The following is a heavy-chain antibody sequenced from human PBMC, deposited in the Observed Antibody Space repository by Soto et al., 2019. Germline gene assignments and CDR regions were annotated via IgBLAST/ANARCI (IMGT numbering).Heavy chain of an antibody. CDR1: GYTFTSYY. Sequence: GASVKVSCKASGYTFTSYYMHWVRQAPGQGLEWMGIINPSGGSTSYAQKFQGRVTMTRDTSTSTVYMELSSLRSEDTAVYYCARDRAMYYYDSSGYYRGFDYWGQGTLVTVSS. J-gene: IGHJ4*02. CDR2: INPSGGST. D-gene: IGHD3-22*01. V-gene: IGHV1-46*01. CDR3: ARDRAMYYYDSSGYYRGFDY.